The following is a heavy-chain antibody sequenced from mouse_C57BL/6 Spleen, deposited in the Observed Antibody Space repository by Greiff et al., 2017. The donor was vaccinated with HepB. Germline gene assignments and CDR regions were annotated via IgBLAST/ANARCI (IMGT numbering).Heavy chain of an antibody. D-gene: IGHD2-2*01. J-gene: IGHJ1*03. V-gene: IGHV1-82*01. CDR2: IYPGDGDT. CDR3: ARGGYDRYFDV. CDR1: GYAFSSSW. Sequence: VKLQESGPELVKPGASVKISCKASGYAFSSSWMNWVKQRPGKGLEWIGRIYPGDGDTNYNGKFKGKATLTADKSSSTAYMQLSSLTSEDSAVYFCARGGYDRYFDVWGTGTTVTVSS.